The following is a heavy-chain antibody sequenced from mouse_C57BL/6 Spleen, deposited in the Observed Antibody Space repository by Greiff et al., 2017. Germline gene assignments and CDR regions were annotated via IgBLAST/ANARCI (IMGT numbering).Heavy chain of an antibody. D-gene: IGHD1-1*01. CDR3: ASGFITTVVSYFDY. CDR2: IYPRSGNP. CDR1: GYTFTSYG. V-gene: IGHV1-81*01. J-gene: IGHJ2*01. Sequence: VQLVESGAELARPGASVKLSCKASGYTFTSYGISWVKQSTGQGLEWIGEIYPRSGNPSYNEKFKGKATLTADKSSSTAYMELRSLTSEDSAVYFGASGFITTVVSYFDYWGQGTTLTVSS.